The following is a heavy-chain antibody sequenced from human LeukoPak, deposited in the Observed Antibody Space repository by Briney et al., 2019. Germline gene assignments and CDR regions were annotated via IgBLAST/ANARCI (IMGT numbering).Heavy chain of an antibody. CDR2: ISYDGSNK. J-gene: IGHJ4*02. Sequence: LPGGSLRLSCAASGFTFSSYAMHWVRQAPGKGLEWVAVISYDGSNKYYADSVKGRFTISRDNSKNTLYLQMNSLRAEDTAVYYCARTGIAVAGTPYYFDYWGQGTLVTVSS. CDR3: ARTGIAVAGTPYYFDY. D-gene: IGHD6-19*01. V-gene: IGHV3-30*04. CDR1: GFTFSSYA.